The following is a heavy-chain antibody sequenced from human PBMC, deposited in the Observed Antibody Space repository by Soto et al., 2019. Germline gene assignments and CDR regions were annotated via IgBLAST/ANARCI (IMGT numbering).Heavy chain of an antibody. CDR1: GYTFTSYG. J-gene: IGHJ6*02. CDR2: ISAYNGNT. D-gene: IGHD6-19*01. Sequence: ASVKVSCKASGYTFTSYGISWVRQAPGQGLEWMGWISAYNGNTNYAQKLQGRVTMTADKSTSTAYMELSSLRSEDTAVYYCAGAEQWIGYYYYGMDVWGQGTTVTVSS. CDR3: AGAEQWIGYYYYGMDV. V-gene: IGHV1-18*01.